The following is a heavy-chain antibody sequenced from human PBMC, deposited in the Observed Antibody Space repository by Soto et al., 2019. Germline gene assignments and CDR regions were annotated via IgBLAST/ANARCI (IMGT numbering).Heavy chain of an antibody. J-gene: IGHJ4*02. CDR1: GFTFSSYG. CDR3: ARDIGLLPMGY. CDR2: ISYDGSNK. D-gene: IGHD1-26*01. Sequence: QVQLVESGGGVVQPGRSLRLSCAASGFTFSSYGMHWVRQAPGKGLEWVAVISYDGSNKYYADSVKGRFTISRDNSKNTLYPQMNSLRAEDTAVYYCARDIGLLPMGYWGQGTLVTVSS. V-gene: IGHV3-30*03.